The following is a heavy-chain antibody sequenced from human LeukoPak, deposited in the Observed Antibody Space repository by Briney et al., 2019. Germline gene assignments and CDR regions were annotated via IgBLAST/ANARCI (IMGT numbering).Heavy chain of an antibody. J-gene: IGHJ4*02. V-gene: IGHV4-30-4*08. Sequence: PQTLSLTCTVSGGSISSGDYYWSWIRQPPGKGLEWIGYIYYSGSTYYNPSLKSRVTISVDTSKNQFSLKLSSVTAADTAVYYCARVPSGSYPFDYWGQGTLVTASS. D-gene: IGHD1-26*01. CDR1: GGSISSGDYY. CDR2: IYYSGST. CDR3: ARVPSGSYPFDY.